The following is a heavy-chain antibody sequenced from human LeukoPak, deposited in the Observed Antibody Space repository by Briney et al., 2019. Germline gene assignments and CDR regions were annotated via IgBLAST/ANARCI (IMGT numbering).Heavy chain of an antibody. CDR3: ATDGSGSQAGGFDY. J-gene: IGHJ4*02. Sequence: SETLSLTCTVSGGSISSGGYYWSWIRQHPGKGLEWVGYIYYSGSTYYNPSLKSRVTISVDTSKNQFSLKLSSVTAADTAVYYCATDGSGSQAGGFDYWGQGTLVTVSS. CDR1: GGSISSGGYY. V-gene: IGHV4-31*03. CDR2: IYYSGST. D-gene: IGHD3-10*01.